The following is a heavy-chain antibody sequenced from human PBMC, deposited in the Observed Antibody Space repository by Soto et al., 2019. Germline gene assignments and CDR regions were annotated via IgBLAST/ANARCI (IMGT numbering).Heavy chain of an antibody. CDR2: INHSGST. Sequence: SETLSLTCAVYGGSFSGYYWSWIRQPPGKGLEWIGEINHSGSTNYNPSLKSRVTISVDTSKNQFSLKLSSVTAADTAVYYCARGEEWFGELSRYSFDPWGQGTLVTVSS. D-gene: IGHD3-10*01. CDR1: GGSFSGYY. J-gene: IGHJ5*02. CDR3: ARGEEWFGELSRYSFDP. V-gene: IGHV4-34*01.